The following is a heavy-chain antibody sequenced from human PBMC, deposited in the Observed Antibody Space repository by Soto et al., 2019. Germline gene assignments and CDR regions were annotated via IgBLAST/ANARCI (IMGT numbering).Heavy chain of an antibody. CDR3: ATKLGKYYDFWSGPTGPFDY. Sequence: ASVKVSSKVSGYTLTELSMHWERQAPGKGLAWMGGFDPEDGETIYAQKFQGRVTMTEDTSTDTAYMELSSLRSEDTAVYYCATKLGKYYDFWSGPTGPFDYWGQGTLVAVSS. CDR2: FDPEDGET. CDR1: GYTLTELS. J-gene: IGHJ4*02. D-gene: IGHD3-3*01. V-gene: IGHV1-24*01.